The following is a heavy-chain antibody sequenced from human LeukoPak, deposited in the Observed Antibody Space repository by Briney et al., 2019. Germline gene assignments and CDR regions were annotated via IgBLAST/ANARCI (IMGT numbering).Heavy chain of an antibody. D-gene: IGHD3-10*01. CDR2: ISSSSSYI. CDR1: GFTFSSYS. J-gene: IGHJ4*02. Sequence: PGGSLRLSCAASGFTFSSYSMNWVRQAPGKELEWVSSISSSSSYIYYADSVKGRFTISRDNAKNSLYLQMNSLRAEDTAVYYCARAVHYYGSGSYHFDYWGQGTLVTVSS. V-gene: IGHV3-21*01. CDR3: ARAVHYYGSGSYHFDY.